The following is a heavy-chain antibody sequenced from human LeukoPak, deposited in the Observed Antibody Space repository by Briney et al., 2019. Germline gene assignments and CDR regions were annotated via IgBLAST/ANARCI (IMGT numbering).Heavy chain of an antibody. CDR1: GFTFSSYS. D-gene: IGHD4-23*01. Sequence: GGSLRLSCAASGFTFSSYSMNWVRQAPGKGLEWVSSVSSTSSNIYYADSVKGRFTISRDNAKNSLFLEMNSLRPDDTALYYCAKDHGGNFYFFDYWGRGTLVTVSS. CDR2: VSSTSSNI. CDR3: AKDHGGNFYFFDY. J-gene: IGHJ4*02. V-gene: IGHV3-21*04.